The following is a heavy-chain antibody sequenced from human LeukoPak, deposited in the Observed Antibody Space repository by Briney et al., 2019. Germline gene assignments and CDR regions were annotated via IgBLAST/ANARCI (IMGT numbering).Heavy chain of an antibody. CDR3: ARDQNEGYGDYFYYFDY. D-gene: IGHD4-17*01. Sequence: GGSLRLSCAASGLTFGTFRSYGMHWVRQAPGKGLEWVAVIWYDGSNKYYVDSVKGRFTISRDNSKNTLYLQMNSLRAEDTAVYYCARDQNEGYGDYFYYFDYWGQGTLVTVSS. CDR2: IWYDGSNK. J-gene: IGHJ4*02. CDR1: GLTFGTFRSYG. V-gene: IGHV3-33*08.